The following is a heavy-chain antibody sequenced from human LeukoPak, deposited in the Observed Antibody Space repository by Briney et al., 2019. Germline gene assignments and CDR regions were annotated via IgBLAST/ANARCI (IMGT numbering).Heavy chain of an antibody. CDR3: ARDGPVPHCSGGSCYPADYYYYYYMDV. CDR2: ISSSSSYI. J-gene: IGHJ6*03. D-gene: IGHD2-15*01. CDR1: GFTFSSYS. Sequence: GGSLRLSCAASGFTFSSYSMNWVRQAPGKGLEWVSSISSSSSYIYYADSVKGRFTISRDNAKNSLYLQMNSLRAEDTAVYYCARDGPVPHCSGGSCYPADYYYYYYMDVWGKGTTVTVSS. V-gene: IGHV3-21*01.